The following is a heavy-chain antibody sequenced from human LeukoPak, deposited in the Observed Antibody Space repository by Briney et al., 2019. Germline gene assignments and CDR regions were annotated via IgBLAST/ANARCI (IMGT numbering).Heavy chain of an antibody. CDR2: LSSTGLTT. V-gene: IGHV3-23*01. CDR1: EFIFSSFA. J-gene: IGHJ4*02. Sequence: GGSLRLSCAASEFIFSSFAMNWVRRAPGKGLEWVSGLSSTGLTTYYTPAVKGRFTISRDNSKNILYLDMNTLRAEDTAVYYCAKGARRYTSAFFDSWGQGTQVTVSS. D-gene: IGHD6-25*01. CDR3: AKGARRYTSAFFDS.